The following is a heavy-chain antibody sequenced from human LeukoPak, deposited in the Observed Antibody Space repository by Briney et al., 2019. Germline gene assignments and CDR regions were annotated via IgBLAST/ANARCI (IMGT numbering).Heavy chain of an antibody. CDR1: GFTFTNYN. J-gene: IGHJ6*03. V-gene: IGHV3-21*01. Sequence: GVLRLSCVDSGFTFTNYNMNWVRQAPGKAMEWVSSITSSGTYTFYADSVKGRFTISRDNAKNSLFLQMDSLGPEDTAVYFCARDPYSGNYGAYYYYYMDVWGKGTTVTISS. D-gene: IGHD5-12*01. CDR3: ARDPYSGNYGAYYYYYMDV. CDR2: ITSSGTYT.